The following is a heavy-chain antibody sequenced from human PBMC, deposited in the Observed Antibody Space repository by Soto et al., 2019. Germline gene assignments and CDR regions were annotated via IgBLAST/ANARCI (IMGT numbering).Heavy chain of an antibody. V-gene: IGHV1-8*01. Sequence: ASVKVSCKASGYTFTSYDINWVRQATGQGLEWMGWMNPNSGNTGYAQKFQGRVTMTRNTSISTAYMELSSLRSEDTAVYYCAREVVVVVAATHNYYYYGMDVWGQGTTVTVSS. J-gene: IGHJ6*02. CDR3: AREVVVVVAATHNYYYYGMDV. CDR1: GYTFTSYD. CDR2: MNPNSGNT. D-gene: IGHD2-15*01.